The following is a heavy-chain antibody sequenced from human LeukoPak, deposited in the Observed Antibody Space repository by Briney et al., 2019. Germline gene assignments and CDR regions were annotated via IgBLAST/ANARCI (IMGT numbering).Heavy chain of an antibody. J-gene: IGHJ4*02. CDR3: ARIGDSSLSGHDY. D-gene: IGHD6-6*01. CDR1: GGSFSGYY. V-gene: IGHV4-34*01. CDR2: INHSGST. Sequence: SETLSLTCAVYGGSFSGYYWSWIRQPPGKGLEWIGEINHSGSTNYNPSLKSRVTMSVDTSKNQFSLKLNSVTAADTAVYYCARIGDSSLSGHDYWGQGTLVTVSS.